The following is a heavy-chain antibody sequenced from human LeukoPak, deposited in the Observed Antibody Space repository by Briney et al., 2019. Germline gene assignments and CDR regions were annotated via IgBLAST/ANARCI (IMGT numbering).Heavy chain of an antibody. J-gene: IGHJ6*03. CDR2: IIPIFGTA. CDR1: GGTFSSYA. Sequence: SVKVSCKASGGTFSSYAISWVRRAPGQGLEWMGGIIPIFGTANYAQKFQGRVTITTDESTSTAYMELSSLRSEDTAVYYCASTYCGGDCDYYYYYMDVWGKGTTVTVSS. D-gene: IGHD2-21*02. V-gene: IGHV1-69*05. CDR3: ASTYCGGDCDYYYYYMDV.